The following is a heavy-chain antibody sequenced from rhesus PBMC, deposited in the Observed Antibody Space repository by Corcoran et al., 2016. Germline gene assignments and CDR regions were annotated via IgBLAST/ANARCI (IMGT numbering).Heavy chain of an antibody. V-gene: IGHV4-169*01. J-gene: IGHJ4*01. Sequence: QLQLQESGPGLVKPSETLSVTCAVSGGSISSSYWSWIRQAPGKGLEWIGYIYGSGSSPNYNPSLKSRVPLSVDTAKNQLSLKLSSVTAADTAVYYCATSTGDTAGTVLIGYWGQGVLVTVSS. CDR2: IYGSGSSP. CDR1: GGSISSSY. CDR3: ATSTGDTAGTVLIGY. D-gene: IGHD5-42*01.